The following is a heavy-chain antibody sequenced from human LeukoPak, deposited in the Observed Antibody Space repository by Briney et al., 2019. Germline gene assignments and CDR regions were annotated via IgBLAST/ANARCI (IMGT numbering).Heavy chain of an antibody. J-gene: IGHJ3*02. V-gene: IGHV1-69*05. CDR3: ANPAVAGLTYAFDI. CDR2: IIPIFGTA. Sequence: VASVKVSCKASGGSFSSCAISWVRQAPGQGLEWMGRIIPIFGTANYAQKFQCRVTITTDESTSTAYMELSSLRSEDTAVYYCANPAVAGLTYAFDIWGQGTMVTVSS. CDR1: GGSFSSCA. D-gene: IGHD6-19*01.